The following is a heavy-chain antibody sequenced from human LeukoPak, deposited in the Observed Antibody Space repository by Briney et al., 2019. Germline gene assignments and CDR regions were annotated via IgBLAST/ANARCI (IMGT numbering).Heavy chain of an antibody. CDR2: IYHSGST. J-gene: IGHJ4*02. Sequence: SQTLSLTCAVSGGSISSGGYSWSWIRQPPGKGLEWIGYIYHSGSTYYNPSLKSRVTISVDRSKNQFSLKLSSVTAADTAVYYCARDQVPISYGSGSFFDYWGQGTLVTVSS. CDR1: GGSISSGGYS. V-gene: IGHV4-30-2*01. CDR3: ARDQVPISYGSGSFFDY. D-gene: IGHD3-10*01.